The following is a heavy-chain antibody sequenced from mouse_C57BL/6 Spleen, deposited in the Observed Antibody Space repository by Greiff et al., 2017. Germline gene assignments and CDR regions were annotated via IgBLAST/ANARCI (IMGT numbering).Heavy chain of an antibody. CDR3: ARSKITTVDY. Sequence: QVQLQQSGAELVKPGASVKISCKASGYAFSSYWMNWVQQRPGKGLEWIGQIYPGDGYTNYKGKFKGRATLPADKSSITAYMQRSSRTSEDAAVYFWARSKITTVDYWGKGTTLTVSS. D-gene: IGHD1-1*01. CDR1: GYAFSSYW. J-gene: IGHJ2*01. V-gene: IGHV1-80*01. CDR2: IYPGDGYT.